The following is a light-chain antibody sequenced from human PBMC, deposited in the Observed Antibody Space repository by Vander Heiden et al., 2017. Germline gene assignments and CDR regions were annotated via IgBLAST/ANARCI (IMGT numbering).Light chain of an antibody. CDR3: QSADSSGTFPYV. V-gene: IGLV3-25*03. CDR2: KDS. CDR1: ALPTHY. Sequence: SYELTQPPSVSVSPGPTARLTCSGDALPTHYAYWYQQKPGQAPVVVIYKDSERPSGIPERFSGSSSGTTVTLTISGVQAEDEADYYCQSADSSGTFPYVFGTGTKVTVL. J-gene: IGLJ1*01.